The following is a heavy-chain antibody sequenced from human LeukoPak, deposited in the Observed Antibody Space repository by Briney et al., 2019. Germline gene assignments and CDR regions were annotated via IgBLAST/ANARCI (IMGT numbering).Heavy chain of an antibody. V-gene: IGHV4-34*01. D-gene: IGHD3-9*01. CDR2: INHSGST. CDR3: ARPVAGYYDILTGYYRGYYFDY. CDR1: GGSFSGYY. Sequence: PSETLPLTCAVYGGSFSGYYWSWIRQPPGKGLEWIGEINHSGSTNYNPSLKSRVTISVDTSKNQFSLKLISVTAADTAVYYCARPVAGYYDILTGYYRGYYFDYWGQGTLVTVSS. J-gene: IGHJ4*02.